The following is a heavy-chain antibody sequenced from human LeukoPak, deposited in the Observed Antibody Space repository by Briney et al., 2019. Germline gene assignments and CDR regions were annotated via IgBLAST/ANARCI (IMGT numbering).Heavy chain of an antibody. D-gene: IGHD5-18*01. Sequence: GRSLRLSCAASGFTFSSYGMHWVRQAPGKGLEWVAVISHDGSNKYYADSVKGRFTISRDNSKNTLYLQMNSLRAEDTAVYYCAKGDTAMVNWFDPWGQGTLVTVSS. CDR1: GFTFSSYG. CDR3: AKGDTAMVNWFDP. V-gene: IGHV3-30*18. J-gene: IGHJ5*02. CDR2: ISHDGSNK.